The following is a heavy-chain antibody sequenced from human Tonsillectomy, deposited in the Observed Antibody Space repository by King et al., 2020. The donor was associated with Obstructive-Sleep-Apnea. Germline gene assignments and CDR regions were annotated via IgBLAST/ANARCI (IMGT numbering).Heavy chain of an antibody. V-gene: IGHV1-18*04. J-gene: IGHJ6*02. Sequence: QLVQSGAEVKKPGASVKVSCKASGYIFTSYGISWVRQAPGQGLEWMGWISPYNDNTNYAQKAQGRVTVTTDTSTSTAYMELRNLRSYDTAVYYCARDRVCSSTSCYGVDDYYGMDVWGQGTTVTVSS. CDR3: ARDRVCSSTSCYGVDDYYGMDV. CDR2: ISPYNDNT. CDR1: GYIFTSYG. D-gene: IGHD2-2*01.